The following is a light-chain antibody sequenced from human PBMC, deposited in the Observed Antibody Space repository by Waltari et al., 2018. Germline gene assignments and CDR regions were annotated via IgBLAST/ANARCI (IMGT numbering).Light chain of an antibody. J-gene: IGKJ4*01. CDR3: QQSFTTPT. CDR2: AAS. Sequence: DIQLTQSPSSLSASVGERVTITCRASQTMVRSLNWYQPQPGTAPKLLIYAASNLQSRVPSRFRGSGSGTAFTLTIPRLQAEDFATYYCQQSFTTPTFGGGTTVDIK. V-gene: IGKV1-39*01. CDR1: QTMVRS.